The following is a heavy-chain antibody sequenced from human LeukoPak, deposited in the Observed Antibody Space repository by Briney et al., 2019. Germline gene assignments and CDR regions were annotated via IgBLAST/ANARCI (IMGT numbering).Heavy chain of an antibody. CDR3: AREKVGRYYYYYGMDV. Sequence: SGTLSLTCTVSGGSISSGSYYWSWIRQPAGKGLEWIGRIYTSGSTNYNPSLKSRVTISVDTSKNQFSLKLSSVTAADTAVYYCAREKVGRYYYYYGMDVWGQGTTVTVSS. J-gene: IGHJ6*02. CDR1: GGSISSGSYY. V-gene: IGHV4-61*02. CDR2: IYTSGST. D-gene: IGHD1-26*01.